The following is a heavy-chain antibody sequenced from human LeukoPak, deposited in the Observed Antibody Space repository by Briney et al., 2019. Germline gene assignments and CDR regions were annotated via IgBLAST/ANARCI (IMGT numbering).Heavy chain of an antibody. D-gene: IGHD3-22*01. V-gene: IGHV4-34*01. J-gene: IGHJ4*02. CDR3: ARGGLLVSRGNSDY. CDR1: GGSFSGYY. Sequence: PSETLSLTCAVYGGSFSGYYWSWIRQPPGKGLEWIGEINHSGSTNYNPSLKSRVTISVDTSKNQFSLKLSSVTAADTGVYYCARGGLLVSRGNSDYWGQGTLVTVSS. CDR2: INHSGST.